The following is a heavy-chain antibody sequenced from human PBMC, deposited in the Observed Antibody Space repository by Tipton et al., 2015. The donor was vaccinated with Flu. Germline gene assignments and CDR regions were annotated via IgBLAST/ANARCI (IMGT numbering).Heavy chain of an antibody. V-gene: IGHV3-30-3*01. D-gene: IGHD4-17*01. Sequence: SLRLSCEASGFAFSSSSFHWVRQAPGKGLEWVALISFDGSNKYYEDSVRGRFTISRDDSKNTLYLRMSGLRPEDTAIYYCARDTRLRAQWDYWGQGILVTVSS. J-gene: IGHJ4*02. CDR2: ISFDGSNK. CDR1: GFAFSSSS. CDR3: ARDTRLRAQWDY.